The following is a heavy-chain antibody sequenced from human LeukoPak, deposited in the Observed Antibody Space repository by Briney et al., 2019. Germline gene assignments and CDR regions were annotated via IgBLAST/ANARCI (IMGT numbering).Heavy chain of an antibody. V-gene: IGHV4-39*01. Sequence: SETLSLTCTVSGGSISSSSYYWGWIRQPPGKGLEWIGSIYYSGSTYYNPSLKSRVTISVDTSKNQFSPKLSSVTAADTAVYYCARKIAVAALPPVDWGQGTLVTVSS. D-gene: IGHD6-19*01. CDR2: IYYSGST. J-gene: IGHJ4*02. CDR1: GGSISSSSYY. CDR3: ARKIAVAALPPVD.